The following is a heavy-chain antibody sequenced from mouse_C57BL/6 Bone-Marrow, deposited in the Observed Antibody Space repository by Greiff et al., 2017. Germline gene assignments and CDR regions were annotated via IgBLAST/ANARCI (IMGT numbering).Heavy chain of an antibody. D-gene: IGHD2-1*01. Sequence: VKLMESGAELVKPGASVKMSCKASGYTFTTYPIEWMKQNHGKSLEWIGNFHPYNDDTKYNEKFKGKATLTVEKSSSTVYLELSRLTSDDPAVYYCARGGNYGGYYFDYWGQGTTLTVSS. CDR3: ARGGNYGGYYFDY. V-gene: IGHV1-47*01. CDR1: GYTFTTYP. CDR2: FHPYNDDT. J-gene: IGHJ2*01.